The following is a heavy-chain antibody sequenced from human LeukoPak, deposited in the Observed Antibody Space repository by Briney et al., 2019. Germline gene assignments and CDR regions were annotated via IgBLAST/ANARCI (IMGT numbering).Heavy chain of an antibody. J-gene: IGHJ4*02. V-gene: IGHV5-51*01. CDR3: ARPNIAVAGTYYY. CDR1: GYSFTSYW. D-gene: IGHD6-19*01. CDR2: IYPGDSDT. Sequence: GESLKISCKGSGYSFTSYWIGWVRQMPGKGLEWMGIIYPGDSDTSYSPSFQGQVTISADKSISTAYLQWSSLKASDTAMYYCARPNIAVAGTYYYWGQGTLVTVSS.